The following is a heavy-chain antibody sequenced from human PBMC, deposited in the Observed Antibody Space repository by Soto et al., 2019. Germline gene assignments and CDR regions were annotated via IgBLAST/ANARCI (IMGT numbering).Heavy chain of an antibody. CDR3: ARGLGVRGVIISLPYYYYGMDV. CDR2: INHSGST. D-gene: IGHD3-10*01. CDR1: GGSFCGYY. Sequence: SETLTLTCAVYGGSFCGYYWSWIRQPPGKRLEWLGEINHSGSTNYNPSLKSRVTISVDTSKNQFSLKLSSVTAADTAVYYCARGLGVRGVIISLPYYYYGMDVWGQGTTVTVSS. V-gene: IGHV4-34*01. J-gene: IGHJ6*02.